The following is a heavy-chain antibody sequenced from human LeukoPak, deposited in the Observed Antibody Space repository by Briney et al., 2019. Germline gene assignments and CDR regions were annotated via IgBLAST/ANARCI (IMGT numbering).Heavy chain of an antibody. J-gene: IGHJ4*02. CDR2: INPDSGDT. Sequence: GASVKVSCKASEYTFSVYHIHWVRQAPGQGLEWMAWINPDSGDTNYAQKFQGRVTMTRDTSISTAYMEVSSLRSDDTAVYYCALIPGDSWAFDYWGQGTLVTVSS. CDR3: ALIPGDSWAFDY. CDR1: EYTFSVYH. D-gene: IGHD6-13*01. V-gene: IGHV1-2*02.